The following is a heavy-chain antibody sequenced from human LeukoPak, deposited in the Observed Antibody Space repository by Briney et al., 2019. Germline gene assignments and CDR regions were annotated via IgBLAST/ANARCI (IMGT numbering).Heavy chain of an antibody. V-gene: IGHV4-34*01. CDR1: GGSFSGYY. CDR3: ARGSGWYYSYYYYYGMDV. CDR2: INHSGST. D-gene: IGHD6-19*01. J-gene: IGHJ6*02. Sequence: SETLSLTCAVYGGSFSGYYWSWIRQPPGKGLEWIGEINHSGSTNYIPSLKSRVTISVDTSKNQFSLKLSSVTAADTAVYYCARGSGWYYSYYYYYGMDVWGQGTTVTVSS.